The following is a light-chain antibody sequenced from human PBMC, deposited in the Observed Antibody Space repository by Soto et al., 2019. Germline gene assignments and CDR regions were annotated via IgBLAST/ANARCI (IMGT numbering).Light chain of an antibody. V-gene: IGKV1-39*01. CDR1: QSISSY. J-gene: IGKJ5*01. Sequence: DIQMTQSPSSLSASVGDRVIITCRASQSISSYLNWYQQKPGKAPKLLIYATSSLQRGVPSRFSGSGSGTDFTRTISSLQPEDFATYYCQQSYSTPVTVGQGTRLDIK. CDR2: ATS. CDR3: QQSYSTPVT.